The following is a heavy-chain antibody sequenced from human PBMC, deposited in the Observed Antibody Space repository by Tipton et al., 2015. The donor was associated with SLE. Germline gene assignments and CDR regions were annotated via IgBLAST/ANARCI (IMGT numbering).Heavy chain of an antibody. V-gene: IGHV4-39*07. J-gene: IGHJ4*02. CDR1: GGSISSSSYY. CDR3: AHANWCANVGY. Sequence: TLSLTCTVSGGSISSSSYYWAWIRQPPGKGLEWIGSIYYSGSTYYNPSLESRVTISVDTSKNQFSLKLSSVTAADTAVFYCAHANWCANVGYGGQGTLVTVSS. CDR2: IYYSGST. D-gene: IGHD4/OR15-4a*01.